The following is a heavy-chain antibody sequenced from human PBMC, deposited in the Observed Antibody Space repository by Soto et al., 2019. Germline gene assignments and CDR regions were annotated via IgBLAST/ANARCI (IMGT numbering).Heavy chain of an antibody. V-gene: IGHV1-69*13. CDR2: IVPMFGTA. CDR3: ARGVYYGSRGYYFFF. CDR1: GGTFSRYA. J-gene: IGHJ4*02. Sequence: SVKVSCKASGGTFSRYALSWVRQAPGQGPEWMGGIVPMFGTANYAQKFQGRVTITADESTSTAYMQLSSLRSEDTAVYYCARGVYYGSRGYYFFFWGQGTLVTVSS. D-gene: IGHD3-22*01.